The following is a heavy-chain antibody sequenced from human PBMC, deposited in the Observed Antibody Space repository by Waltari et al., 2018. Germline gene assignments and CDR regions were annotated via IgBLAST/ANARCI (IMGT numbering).Heavy chain of an antibody. CDR3: AKLPRRSGWYRAGTDGFDY. V-gene: IGHV4-61*01. D-gene: IGHD6-19*01. J-gene: IGHJ4*02. CDR2: IYYSGST. CDR1: GGSISSSSYY. Sequence: QVQLQESGPGLVKPSETLSLTCTVSGGSISSSSYYWSWIRQPPGKGLEWIGYIYYSGSTNYNPSLKSRVTISVDTSKNQFSLKLSSVTAADTAVYYCAKLPRRSGWYRAGTDGFDYWGQGTLVIVSS.